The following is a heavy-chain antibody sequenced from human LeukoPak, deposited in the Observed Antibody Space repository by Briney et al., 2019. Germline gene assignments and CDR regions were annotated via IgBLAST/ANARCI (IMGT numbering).Heavy chain of an antibody. CDR3: ARQSRDGSKTRGYYFDY. Sequence: GASLKISFQVSGYIFTNYWIGWVRQMPGQGLESMGIIYPADSDTTYSPSFQGQVTISVDKSISTVYLRWSSLKASDTAMYYCARQSRDGSKTRGYYFDYWGQGTLVTVSS. V-gene: IGHV5-51*01. CDR1: GYIFTNYW. D-gene: IGHD3-10*01. CDR2: IYPADSDT. J-gene: IGHJ4*02.